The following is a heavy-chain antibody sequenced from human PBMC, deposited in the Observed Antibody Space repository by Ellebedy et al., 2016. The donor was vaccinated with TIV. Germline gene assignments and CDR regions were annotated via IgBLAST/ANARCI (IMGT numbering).Heavy chain of an antibody. CDR1: GGSFSDYY. CDR2: IYYSGSS. D-gene: IGHD2-8*02. J-gene: IGHJ4*02. Sequence: MPSETLSLTCAVYGGSFSDYYWSWIRQAPGKGLEWIGWIYYSGSSHYNPSLKSRVTISVDTYKNQFSLNLSSVSAADTAVYYCVRVVPGGASFDSWGQGTLVTVSS. CDR3: VRVVPGGASFDS. V-gene: IGHV4-59*01.